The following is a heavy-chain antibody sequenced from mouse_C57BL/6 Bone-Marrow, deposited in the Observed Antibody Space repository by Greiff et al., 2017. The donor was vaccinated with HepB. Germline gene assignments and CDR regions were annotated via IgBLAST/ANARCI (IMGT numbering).Heavy chain of an antibody. V-gene: IGHV1-80*01. Sequence: VKLQESGAELVKPGASVKISCKASGFSFSSYWMNWVQQRPGKGLEWIGQIYPGDGDTNYNGKFKGKAILTADKSSSTAYIQLSSLTSEDSAVYVGAPIYYDYYLDYWGQGTTLTVSA. CDR1: GFSFSSYW. D-gene: IGHD2-4*01. CDR3: APIYYDYYLDY. J-gene: IGHJ2*01. CDR2: IYPGDGDT.